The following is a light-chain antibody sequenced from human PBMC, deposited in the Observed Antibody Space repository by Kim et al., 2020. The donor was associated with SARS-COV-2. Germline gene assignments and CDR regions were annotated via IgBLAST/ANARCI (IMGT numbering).Light chain of an antibody. J-gene: IGKJ1*01. Sequence: DIQMTQSPSTLSASVGDRVTITCRASQSISTFLAWYQQKPGKAPNLLIYSASTLEKGVPSRFSGTGSGTDFTFTISSLQPDDFATYYCQQHNSYPWTFGEGTEGDIK. CDR1: QSISTF. CDR2: SAS. CDR3: QQHNSYPWT. V-gene: IGKV1-5*01.